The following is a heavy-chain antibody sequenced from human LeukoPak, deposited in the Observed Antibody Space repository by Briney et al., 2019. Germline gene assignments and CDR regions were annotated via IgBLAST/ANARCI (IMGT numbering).Heavy chain of an antibody. CDR2: IYSGGST. CDR3: ARVFSSFVVTAYYYYYYMDV. D-gene: IGHD2-21*02. CDR1: GFTVSSNY. J-gene: IGHJ6*03. V-gene: IGHV3-53*01. Sequence: GGSLRLSCAASGFTVSSNYMSWVRQAPGKGLEWVSVIYSGGSTYYADSVKGRFTISRDNSKNTLYLQMNSLRAEDTAVYYCARVFSSFVVTAYYYYYYMDVWGKGTTVTISS.